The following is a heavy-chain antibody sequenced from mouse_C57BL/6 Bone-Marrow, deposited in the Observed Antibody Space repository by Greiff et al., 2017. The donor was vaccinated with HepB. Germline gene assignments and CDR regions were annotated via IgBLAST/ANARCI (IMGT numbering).Heavy chain of an antibody. CDR2: INPGSGGT. V-gene: IGHV1-54*01. Sequence: QVQLQQSGAELVRPGTSVKVSCKASGYAFTNYLIEWVKQRPGQGLEWIGVINPGSGGTNYNEKFKGKATLTADKSSSTAYMQLSSLTSEDSAVYFCARDYRWYFDVWGTGTTVTVSS. D-gene: IGHD2-14*01. J-gene: IGHJ1*03. CDR3: ARDYRWYFDV. CDR1: GYAFTNYL.